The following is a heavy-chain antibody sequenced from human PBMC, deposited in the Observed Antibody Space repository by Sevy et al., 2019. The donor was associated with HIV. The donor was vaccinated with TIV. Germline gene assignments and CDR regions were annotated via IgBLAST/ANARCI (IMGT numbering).Heavy chain of an antibody. V-gene: IGHV4-4*07. CDR1: GGSVSSFD. CDR2: IYVSGST. D-gene: IGHD2-21*01. Sequence: SETLSLTCTVSGGSVSSFDWSWIRQPAGKGLEWIGRIYVSGSTNYNPSLKSRVAMSVDTSKNQFSLRLTSVTAAETAVYYCGRAPSDHFDYWGQGTLVTVSS. J-gene: IGHJ4*02. CDR3: GRAPSDHFDY.